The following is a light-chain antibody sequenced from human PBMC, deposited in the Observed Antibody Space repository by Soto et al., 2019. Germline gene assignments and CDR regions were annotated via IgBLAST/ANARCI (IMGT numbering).Light chain of an antibody. Sequence: IRMTQSPSSLSASTGDRVIITCRASQEISTYLAWYQQRPGKAPNLLIFAASTLQSGVPSRFSGYGSGTNFTLSISSLQSEDFATYSCQQYYRFPRTFGRGTTVEIK. CDR2: AAS. J-gene: IGKJ1*01. CDR1: QEISTY. CDR3: QQYYRFPRT. V-gene: IGKV1-8*01.